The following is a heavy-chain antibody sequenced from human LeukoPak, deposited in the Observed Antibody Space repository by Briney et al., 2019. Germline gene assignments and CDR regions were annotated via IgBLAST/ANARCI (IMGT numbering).Heavy chain of an antibody. CDR1: GFTFSSYA. Sequence: PGGFLRLSCAASGFTFSSYAMSWVRQAPGKGLKWVSVLSGSGNSTYYADSVKGRFTISRDNSKNTLYLQMNSLRAEDTAVYYCAKSGGSSSGWYAYWGQGTLVTVSS. CDR2: LSGSGNST. D-gene: IGHD6-19*01. V-gene: IGHV3-23*01. J-gene: IGHJ4*02. CDR3: AKSGGSSSGWYAY.